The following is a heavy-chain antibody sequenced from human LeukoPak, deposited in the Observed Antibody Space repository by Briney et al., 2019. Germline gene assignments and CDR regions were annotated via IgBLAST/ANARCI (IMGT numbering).Heavy chain of an antibody. D-gene: IGHD6-13*01. CDR1: GGSISSGSYY. V-gene: IGHV4-39*07. Sequence: SETLSLTCTVSGGSISSGSYYWSWIRQPPGKGLEWIGSIYYSGSTYYNPSLKSRVTISVDTSKNQFSLKLSSVTAADTAVYYCARYLRTIAAAGGHFDYWGQGTLVTVSS. CDR3: ARYLRTIAAAGGHFDY. CDR2: IYYSGST. J-gene: IGHJ4*02.